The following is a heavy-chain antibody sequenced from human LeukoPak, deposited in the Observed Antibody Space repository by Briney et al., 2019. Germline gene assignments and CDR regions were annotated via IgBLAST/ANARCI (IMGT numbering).Heavy chain of an antibody. Sequence: SETLSLTCAVYGGSFNGYYWSWIRQPPGKGLEWIGEINHSGSTNYNPSLKSRVTISVDTSKNQFSLKLSSVTAADTAVYYCARAGFGLAPLRGTPFDYWGQGTLVTVSS. CDR3: ARAGFGLAPLRGTPFDY. CDR1: GGSFNGYY. V-gene: IGHV4-34*01. CDR2: INHSGST. D-gene: IGHD3-10*01. J-gene: IGHJ4*02.